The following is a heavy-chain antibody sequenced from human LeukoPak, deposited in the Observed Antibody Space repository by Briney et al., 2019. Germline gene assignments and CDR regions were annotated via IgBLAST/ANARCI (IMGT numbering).Heavy chain of an antibody. V-gene: IGHV3-7*01. CDR2: IKDDGSAK. D-gene: IGHD2-15*01. CDR3: ARARASGRSGFDY. J-gene: IGHJ4*02. Sequence: GGSLRLSCAASGFTFSGYWMSWVRQAPGKGLEWVANIKDDGSAKYYVDSVKGRFTISRDNAKNSLHLQMDSLRGEDTAVYYCARARASGRSGFDYWGQGTLVTVSS. CDR1: GFTFSGYW.